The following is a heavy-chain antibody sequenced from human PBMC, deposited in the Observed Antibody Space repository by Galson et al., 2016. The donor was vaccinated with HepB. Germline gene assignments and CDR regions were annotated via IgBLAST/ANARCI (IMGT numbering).Heavy chain of an antibody. J-gene: IGHJ5*02. CDR2: IYSGGIT. CDR1: AFTFSGTY. V-gene: IGHV3-66*01. CDR3: ARVTPPCWFDP. Sequence: SLRLSCAASAFTFSGTYMTWVRQSPGKGLEWVALIYSGGITYYADSVKGRFSISRDISKNLLYLQMNSLRAEDTAVYYCARVTPPCWFDPWGQGTLVTVSS.